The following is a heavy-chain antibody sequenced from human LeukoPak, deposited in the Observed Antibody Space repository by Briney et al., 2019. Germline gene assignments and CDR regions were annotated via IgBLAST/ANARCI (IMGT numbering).Heavy chain of an antibody. V-gene: IGHV4-30-4*01. CDR3: ARHYGGHSFGTPFDY. CDR2: VYFTGNT. CDR1: GGSISSADYY. J-gene: IGHJ4*02. Sequence: PSQTLSLTCTITGGSISSADYYWSWVRQPPGKGLEWIGNVYFTGNTYYNPSLKSRLTLSVDTSKNQFSLNLTSVTAADTAIYYCARHYGGHSFGTPFDYWGQGILVTVSS. D-gene: IGHD5-18*01.